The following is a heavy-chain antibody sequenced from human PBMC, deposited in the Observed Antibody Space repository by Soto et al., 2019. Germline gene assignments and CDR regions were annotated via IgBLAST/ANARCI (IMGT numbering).Heavy chain of an antibody. V-gene: IGHV3-21*01. CDR1: GFTFSIYS. J-gene: IGHJ4*02. D-gene: IGHD2-21*01. Sequence: GGALRLSCAASGFTFSIYSMNWVRQAPGKGLDWVSSIRSRGIQIQNEDTVKALSTISRNNEKNSLSTKMKSLSADDTAAYYCARDTQNSYSFDYWGQGTLVTVSS. CDR3: ARDTQNSYSFDY. CDR2: IRSRGIQI.